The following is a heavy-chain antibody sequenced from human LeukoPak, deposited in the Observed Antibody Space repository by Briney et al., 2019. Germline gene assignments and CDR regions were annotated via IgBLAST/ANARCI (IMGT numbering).Heavy chain of an antibody. D-gene: IGHD3-3*01. J-gene: IGHJ4*02. CDR3: ARVPTVPYDFWSGYYTGIDW. CDR1: GFTFSSYW. CDR2: IKQDESEK. V-gene: IGHV3-7*01. Sequence: GGSLRLSCAASGFTFSSYWMSWVRQAPGKGLEWVANIKQDESEKYYVDSVKGRFTISRDNAKNSLYLQMNSLRAEDTAVYYCARVPTVPYDFWSGYYTGIDWWGQGTLVTVSS.